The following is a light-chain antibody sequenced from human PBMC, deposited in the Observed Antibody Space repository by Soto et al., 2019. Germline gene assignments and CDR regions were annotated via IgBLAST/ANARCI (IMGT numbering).Light chain of an antibody. Sequence: EIVMTQSPATLSVSPGERATLSCRASQSVSRNLAWYQQRPGQAPRLLISGASTRATGIAARFSGSGSGTEFTLTIGILQSEDSALYYCQQYSNWPTFGQGTRLEIK. CDR2: GAS. CDR3: QQYSNWPT. CDR1: QSVSRN. V-gene: IGKV3-15*01. J-gene: IGKJ5*01.